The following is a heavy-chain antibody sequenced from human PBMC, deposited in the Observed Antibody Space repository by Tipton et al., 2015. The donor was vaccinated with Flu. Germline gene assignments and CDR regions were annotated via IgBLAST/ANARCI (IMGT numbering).Heavy chain of an antibody. CDR3: ARVLGGDDFWSGSGQGGNWFDP. V-gene: IGHV4-59*01. Sequence: TLSLICTVSGGSISSYYWSWIRQPPGKGLEWIGYIYYSGSTNYNPSLKSRVTISVDTSKNQFSLKLSSVTAADTAVYYCARVLGGDDFWSGSGQGGNWFDPWGQGTLVTVSS. CDR1: GGSISSYY. D-gene: IGHD3-3*01. J-gene: IGHJ5*02. CDR2: IYYSGST.